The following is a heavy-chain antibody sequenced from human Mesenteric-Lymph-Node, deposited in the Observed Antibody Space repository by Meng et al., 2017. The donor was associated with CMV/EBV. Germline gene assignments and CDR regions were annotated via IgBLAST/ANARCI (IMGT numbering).Heavy chain of an antibody. CDR1: GGTFSSYA. J-gene: IGHJ6*02. V-gene: IGHV1-2*02. Sequence: ASVKVSCKASGGTFSSYAISWVRQAPGQGLEWMGWINGNSGGTNYAQIFQGRVTMTRDTSMTTAYMELTRLRSDDTAVYYCARVSAAGPYYYGLDVWGQGTTVTVSS. CDR3: ARVSAAGPYYYGLDV. CDR2: INGNSGGT. D-gene: IGHD6-19*01.